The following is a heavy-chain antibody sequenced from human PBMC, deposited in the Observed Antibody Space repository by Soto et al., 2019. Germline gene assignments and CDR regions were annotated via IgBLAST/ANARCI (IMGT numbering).Heavy chain of an antibody. Sequence: QITLKESGPTLVKPTQTLTLTCTFSGFSLSTSGVGVGWIRQPPGKALEWLALIYWDDDKRYSPSLKSRLTITKDTSKNQVVLTMTNMDPVDTATYYCAHSRGIFGVVIMGVYFDYWGQGTLVTVSS. V-gene: IGHV2-5*02. CDR2: IYWDDDK. CDR3: AHSRGIFGVVIMGVYFDY. D-gene: IGHD3-3*01. CDR1: GFSLSTSGVG. J-gene: IGHJ4*02.